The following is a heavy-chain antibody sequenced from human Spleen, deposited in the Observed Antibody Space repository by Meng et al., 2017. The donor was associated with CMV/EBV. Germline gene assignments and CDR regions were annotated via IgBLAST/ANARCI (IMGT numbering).Heavy chain of an antibody. CDR3: AKDSTYSA. CDR2: IYAGGRSA. J-gene: IGHJ5*02. Sequence: LRLPCAASGFTFSNYAMNWVRQAPGKGLEWVAVIYAGGRSAYYADSVKGRFTIFRDSSKNTVYLEMNSLRAEDTALYYCAKDSTYSAWGQGTLVTVSS. V-gene: IGHV3-23*03. D-gene: IGHD6-13*01. CDR1: GFTFSNYA.